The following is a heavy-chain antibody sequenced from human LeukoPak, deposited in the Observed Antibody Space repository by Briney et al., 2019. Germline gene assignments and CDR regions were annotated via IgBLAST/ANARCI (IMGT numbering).Heavy chain of an antibody. CDR2: NSSSGSTI. V-gene: IGHV3-11*01. CDR1: GFTFSDYY. J-gene: IGHJ4*02. Sequence: GGSLRLSCAASGFTFSDYYMSWIRQAPGKGLEWVSYNSSSGSTIYYADSVKGRFTISRDNAKNSLYLQMNSLRAEDTAVYYCARGEPYYDILTVLPYYFDYWGQGTLVTVSS. CDR3: ARGEPYYDILTVLPYYFDY. D-gene: IGHD3-9*01.